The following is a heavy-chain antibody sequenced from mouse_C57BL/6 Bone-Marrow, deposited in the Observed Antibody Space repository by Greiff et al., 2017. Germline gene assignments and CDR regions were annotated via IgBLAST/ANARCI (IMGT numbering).Heavy chain of an antibody. V-gene: IGHV1-4*01. CDR2: INPSSGYT. D-gene: IGHD3-2*02. J-gene: IGHJ2*01. Sequence: VQLQPSGAELARPGASVKMSCKASGYTFTSYTMHWVKQRPGQGLEWIGYINPSSGYTKYNQKFKDKATLTADKSSSTAYMQLSSLTSEDSAVYYCARFQTAQALWGQGTTRTGSS. CDR1: GYTFTSYT. CDR3: ARFQTAQAL.